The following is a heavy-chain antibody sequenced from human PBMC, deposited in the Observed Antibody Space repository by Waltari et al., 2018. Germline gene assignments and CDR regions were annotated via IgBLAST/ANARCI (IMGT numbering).Heavy chain of an antibody. CDR1: GFSISDGYY. J-gene: IGHJ6*03. V-gene: IGHV4-38-2*01. Sequence: HVQLQESGPGLVNRSETLSLTCLVSGFSISDGYYWGWIRQPPGKGLELIGSIYHSGKTYYNPSRRSRVTSSVDTSKNHFARRLSSVTAAADAAVYHCARQVVAVGGDYMDVWGKGTTVTVSS. D-gene: IGHD3-16*01. CDR2: IYHSGKT. CDR3: ARQVVAVGGDYMDV.